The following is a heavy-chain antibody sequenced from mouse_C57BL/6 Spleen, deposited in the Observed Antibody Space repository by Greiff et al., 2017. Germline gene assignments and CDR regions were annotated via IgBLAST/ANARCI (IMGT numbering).Heavy chain of an antibody. J-gene: IGHJ4*01. V-gene: IGHV1-15*01. Sequence: VQLQQSGAELVRPGASVTLSCKASGYTFTDYEMHWVKQTPVHGLEWIGAIDPETGGTAYNQKFKGKAILTADKSSSTAYLELRSLTSEDSAVYYCTRHLGTTVVAYYYAMDYWGQGTSVTVSS. CDR1: GYTFTDYE. D-gene: IGHD1-1*01. CDR2: IDPETGGT. CDR3: TRHLGTTVVAYYYAMDY.